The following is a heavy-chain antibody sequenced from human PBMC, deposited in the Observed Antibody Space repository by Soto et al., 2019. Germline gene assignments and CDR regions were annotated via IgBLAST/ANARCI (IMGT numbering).Heavy chain of an antibody. CDR1: GDSFTGFW. D-gene: IGHD6-19*01. V-gene: IGHV5-51*01. J-gene: IGHJ4*02. CDR3: ARQHPLDSRVWYT. CDR2: IYPRDSDT. Sequence: GESLRISCKVSGDSFTGFWIGWVRQMPGKGLEWLGSIYPRDSDTRYSPSFQGQVTISADKSLSTAYLQWNSLQASDTAIYYCARQHPLDSRVWYTWGQGTLVTVSS.